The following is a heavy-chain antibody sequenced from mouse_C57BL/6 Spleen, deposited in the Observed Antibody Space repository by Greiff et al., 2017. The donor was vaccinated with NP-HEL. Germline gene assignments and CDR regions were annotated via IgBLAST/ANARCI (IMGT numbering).Heavy chain of an antibody. Sequence: VQRVESGAELMKPGASVKFSCKASGFTFTGYWIDWVKQRPGQGLEWIGWIVPGSGSTKSNEKFKGKATFTANTSSNTAYMQLSSLTAEDSAIYSCARSDYSSYFYAMEYWGKGTSVTVSS. D-gene: IGHD2-5*01. V-gene: IGHV1-9*01. CDR3: ARSDYSSYFYAMEY. J-gene: IGHJ4*01. CDR1: GFTFTGYW. CDR2: IVPGSGST.